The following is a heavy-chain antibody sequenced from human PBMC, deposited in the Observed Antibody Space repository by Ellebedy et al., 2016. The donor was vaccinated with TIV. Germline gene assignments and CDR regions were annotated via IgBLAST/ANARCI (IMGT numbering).Heavy chain of an antibody. CDR1: GFTFSSYA. V-gene: IGHV3-23*01. CDR2: ISGSGGSA. J-gene: IGHJ6*02. D-gene: IGHD3-3*01. CDR3: AKGFYDSYGMDV. Sequence: GGSLRLXCAASGFTFSSYAMSWVRQAPGKGLEWVPAISGSGGSAYYADSVKGRFTISRDNSKNTLYPQMNSLRAEDTAVYYCAKGFYDSYGMDVWGQGTTVTVSS.